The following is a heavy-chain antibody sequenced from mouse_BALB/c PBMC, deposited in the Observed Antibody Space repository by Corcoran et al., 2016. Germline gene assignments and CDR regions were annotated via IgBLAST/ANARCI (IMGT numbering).Heavy chain of an antibody. CDR2: IDPANGNT. J-gene: IGHJ1*01. CDR1: GFNIKDTY. CDR3: ARVWDWYFDV. D-gene: IGHD4-1*01. Sequence: EVQMQQSGAELVKPGASVKLSCTASGFNIKDTYMHWVKQRPEQGLEWIGRIDPANGNTKYDPKFQGKATITADTSSNTAYLQLSSLTSEDTAVYYCARVWDWYFDVWGAGTTVTVSS. V-gene: IGHV14-3*02.